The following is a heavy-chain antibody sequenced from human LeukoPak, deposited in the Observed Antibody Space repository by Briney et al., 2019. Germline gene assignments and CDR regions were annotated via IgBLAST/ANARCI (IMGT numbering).Heavy chain of an antibody. J-gene: IGHJ4*02. V-gene: IGHV3-48*01. D-gene: IGHD2-21*02. CDR1: GFTFSSYS. Sequence: GGSLRLSCAASGFTFSSYSMNWVRQAPGKGLEWVSYISSSSSTIYYADSVKGRFTISRDNAKNSLYLQMNSLRAEDTAVYYCARAPYSSGGDWGYFDYWGQGTLVTVSS. CDR2: ISSSSSTI. CDR3: ARAPYSSGGDWGYFDY.